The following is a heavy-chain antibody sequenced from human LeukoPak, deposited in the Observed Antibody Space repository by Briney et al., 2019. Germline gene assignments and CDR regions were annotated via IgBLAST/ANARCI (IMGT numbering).Heavy chain of an antibody. CDR1: GGSISSSGYY. CDR3: ARGRVTMVRGVITPYYYYYMDV. CDR2: IYYSGNT. Sequence: KPSETLSLTCTVSGGSISSSGYYWGWVRQPPGKGLEWIGSIYYSGNTYHNPSLKSRVTISVDTSKNQFSLKLSSVTAADTAVYYCARGRVTMVRGVITPYYYYYMDVWGKGTTVTISS. V-gene: IGHV4-39*07. J-gene: IGHJ6*03. D-gene: IGHD3-10*01.